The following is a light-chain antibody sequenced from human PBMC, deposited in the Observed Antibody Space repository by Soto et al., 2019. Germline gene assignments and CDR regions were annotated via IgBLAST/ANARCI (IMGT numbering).Light chain of an antibody. CDR1: QSVPSSS. V-gene: IGKV3-20*01. CDR3: QQYGNSPT. Sequence: EIVLRQSPGTLSLSPGERATVSCRASQSVPSSSLAWCQQKPGQGPRLLIYGTSRRATGIPDRFSGSGSGTDFTLTISRLEPEDSAVYFCQQYGNSPTFGQGTKLQIK. CDR2: GTS. J-gene: IGKJ2*01.